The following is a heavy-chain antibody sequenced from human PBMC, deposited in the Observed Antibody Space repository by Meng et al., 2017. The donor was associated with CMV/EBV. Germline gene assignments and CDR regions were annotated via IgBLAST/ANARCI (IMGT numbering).Heavy chain of an antibody. CDR2: IYPGDSDT. CDR3: AKQIPNYYGSGSYYRLGWFDP. D-gene: IGHD3-10*01. Sequence: KVSCKGSGYSFTSYWIGWVRQMPGQGLEWMGIIYPGDSDTRYSPSFQGQVTIPADKSISTAYLQWSSLKASDTAMYYCAKQIPNYYGSGSYYRLGWFDPWGQGTLVTVSS. V-gene: IGHV5-51*01. CDR1: GYSFTSYW. J-gene: IGHJ5*02.